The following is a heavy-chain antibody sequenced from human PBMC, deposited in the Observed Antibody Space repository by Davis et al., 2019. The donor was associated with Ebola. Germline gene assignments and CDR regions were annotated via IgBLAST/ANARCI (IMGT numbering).Heavy chain of an antibody. CDR3: ATSYGPYYYYGMDV. CDR2: ISYDGSNK. J-gene: IGHJ6*02. Sequence: GGSLRLSCAASGFTFSSYGMHWVRQAPGKGLEWVAVISYDGSNKYYADSVKGRFTISRDNSKNTLYLQMNSLRAEDTAVYYCATSYGPYYYYGMDVWGQGTTVTVSS. D-gene: IGHD5-18*01. CDR1: GFTFSSYG. V-gene: IGHV3-30*03.